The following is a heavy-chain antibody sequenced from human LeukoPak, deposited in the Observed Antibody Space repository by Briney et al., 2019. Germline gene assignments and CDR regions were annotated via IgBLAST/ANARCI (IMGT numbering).Heavy chain of an antibody. V-gene: IGHV3-30*03. Sequence: GGSLRLSCAASGFTFSSYGMHWVRQAPGKGLEWVAVISYDGSNKYYADSVKGRFTISRDNSKNTLYLQMNSLRAEDTAVYYCARDGIAVAGTGDYWGQGTLVTVSS. CDR2: ISYDGSNK. J-gene: IGHJ4*02. D-gene: IGHD6-19*01. CDR3: ARDGIAVAGTGDY. CDR1: GFTFSSYG.